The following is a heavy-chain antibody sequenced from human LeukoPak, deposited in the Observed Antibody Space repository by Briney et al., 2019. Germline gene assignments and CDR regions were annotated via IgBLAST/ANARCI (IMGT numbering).Heavy chain of an antibody. J-gene: IGHJ3*02. CDR3: ARANYYDTSGYSRGAFDI. V-gene: IGHV4-38-2*02. Sequence: PSETLSLTCSVSGYSISSGFYWGWIRQPPGKGLECIGSMFHSGSTYYNPSLKSRVTISVDTSKNQSSLKLSSVTAADTAVYYCARANYYDTSGYSRGAFDIWGQGTMVTVSS. CDR1: GYSISSGFY. D-gene: IGHD3-22*01. CDR2: MFHSGST.